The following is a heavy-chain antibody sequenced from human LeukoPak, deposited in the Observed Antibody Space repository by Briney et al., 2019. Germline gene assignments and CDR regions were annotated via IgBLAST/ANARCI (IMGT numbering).Heavy chain of an antibody. CDR1: GFMFEHYA. V-gene: IGHV3-23*01. CDR3: AKDGGSTLPYYFDW. CDR2: ITGIGGGT. D-gene: IGHD3-10*01. Sequence: PGGSLRLSCAGSGFMFEHYAMNWVRQAPGRGREWGSVITGIGGGTYYAESVEGRFTVSRDNSKNTVYLQMNSLRADDTAVYYCAKDGGSTLPYYFDWWGQGTLVTVAS. J-gene: IGHJ4*02.